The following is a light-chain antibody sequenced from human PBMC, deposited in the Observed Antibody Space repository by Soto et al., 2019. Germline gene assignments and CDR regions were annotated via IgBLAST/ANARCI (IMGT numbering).Light chain of an antibody. Sequence: DIALTQSPDSLSLSLGERATINCKSSQSVFYNSYNRSYLAWYQVKPGRPPKLLFSWASTRESGVPDRFSGRGSWTDFTLTISSLQAEDVAVYYCQQYYSTLISFGQGTRLEIK. J-gene: IGKJ5*01. CDR2: WAS. CDR1: QSVFYNSYNRSY. CDR3: QQYYSTLIS. V-gene: IGKV4-1*01.